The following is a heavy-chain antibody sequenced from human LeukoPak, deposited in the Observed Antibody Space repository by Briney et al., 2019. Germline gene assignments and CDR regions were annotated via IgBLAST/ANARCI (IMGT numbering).Heavy chain of an antibody. CDR3: ARDQGYYYDSSGYYYYDAFDI. CDR1: GGSISSGSYY. Sequence: SGTLSLTCAVSGGSISSGSYYWSWIRQPAGKGLEWIGRIYTSGSTNYNPSLKSRVTISVDTSKNQFSLKLSSVTAADTAVYYCARDQGYYYDSSGYYYYDAFDIWGQGTMVTVSS. J-gene: IGHJ3*02. V-gene: IGHV4-61*02. CDR2: IYTSGST. D-gene: IGHD3-22*01.